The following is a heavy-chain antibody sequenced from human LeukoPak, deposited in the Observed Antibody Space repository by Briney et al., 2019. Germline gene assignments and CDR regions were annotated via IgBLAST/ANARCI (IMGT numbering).Heavy chain of an antibody. CDR3: AREAGYYDSSGSHDAFDI. V-gene: IGHV3-33*01. CDR2: IWYDGSNK. J-gene: IGHJ3*02. D-gene: IGHD3-22*01. CDR1: GFTFSSYG. Sequence: GGSLRLSCAASGFTFSSYGMHWVRQAPGKGLEWVAVIWYDGSNKYYADSVKGRFTISRDNSKNTLYLQMNSLRAEDTAVYYCAREAGYYDSSGSHDAFDIWGQGTMVTVSS.